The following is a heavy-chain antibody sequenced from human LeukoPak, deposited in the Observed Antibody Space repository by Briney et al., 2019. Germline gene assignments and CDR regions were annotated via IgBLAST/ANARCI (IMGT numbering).Heavy chain of an antibody. CDR2: ISGTSGGT. J-gene: IGHJ4*02. D-gene: IGHD3-9*01. Sequence: PGGSLRLSCAASGFSFSSYSMTWVRQAPGRGLEWVSAISGTSGGTYYANSVKGRFTFSRDNSENTLYLQMNSLRAKDTALYYCAIYPFHILTGYYTTFDYWGQGNLATVS. CDR1: GFSFSSYS. CDR3: AIYPFHILTGYYTTFDY. V-gene: IGHV3-23*01.